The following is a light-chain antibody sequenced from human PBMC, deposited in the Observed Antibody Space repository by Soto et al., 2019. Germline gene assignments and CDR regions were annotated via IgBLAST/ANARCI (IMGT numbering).Light chain of an antibody. J-gene: IGKJ1*01. CDR3: QHYNSYSEA. V-gene: IGKV1D-16*01. CDR2: AAS. CDR1: QGVSTW. Sequence: DIQMTQSPSSVSASVGDRVTITCRASQGVSTWLAWYQQKPGKAPKSLIYAASKLQSGVPSRFSGSGSGTEFTLTISSLQPDDFATYYCQHYNSYSEAFGQGTKVDIK.